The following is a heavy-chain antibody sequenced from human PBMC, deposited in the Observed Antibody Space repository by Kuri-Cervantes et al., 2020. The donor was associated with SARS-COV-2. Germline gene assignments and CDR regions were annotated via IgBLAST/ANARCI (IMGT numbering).Heavy chain of an antibody. CDR3: AKGAAEGGSGWLFDY. Sequence: ASVKVSCKASGYTFTSYDINWVRQAPGQGLEWMGWISAYNGNTNYAQKLQGRVTMTTDTSTSTAYMELRSLRSDDTAVYYCAKGAAEGGSGWLFDYWGQGTLVTVSS. V-gene: IGHV1-18*01. J-gene: IGHJ4*02. CDR1: GYTFTSYD. CDR2: ISAYNGNT. D-gene: IGHD6-19*01.